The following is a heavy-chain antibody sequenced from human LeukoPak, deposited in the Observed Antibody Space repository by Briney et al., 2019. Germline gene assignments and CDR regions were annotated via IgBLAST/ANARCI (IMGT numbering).Heavy chain of an antibody. CDR3: AKPPGLVGVGDY. Sequence: GGSLRLSCEASGFSFSNKVMTWVRQAPGKGLEWVSYISANGDVTYYADSVKGRFTISRDNSNNTLYPQMNSLRAEDAAVYFCAKPPGLVGVGDYWGQGTLVTVSS. V-gene: IGHV3-23*01. J-gene: IGHJ4*02. CDR2: ISANGDVT. CDR1: GFSFSNKV. D-gene: IGHD1-26*01.